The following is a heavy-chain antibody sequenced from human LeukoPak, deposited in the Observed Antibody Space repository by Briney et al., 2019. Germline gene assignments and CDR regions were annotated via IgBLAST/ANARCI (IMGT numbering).Heavy chain of an antibody. CDR1: GFTFSSYA. CDR2: ISGSGGST. Sequence: GGSLRLSCAASGFTFSSYAMSWVRQAPGKGLEWVSAISGSGGSTYYADSVKGRFTISRDNSKNTLYLQMNSLRAEDTAVYYCAKVRGGIDGRKKDDYGDYVPYYFDYWGQGTPVTVSS. J-gene: IGHJ4*02. V-gene: IGHV3-23*01. CDR3: AKVRGGIDGRKKDDYGDYVPYYFDY. D-gene: IGHD4-17*01.